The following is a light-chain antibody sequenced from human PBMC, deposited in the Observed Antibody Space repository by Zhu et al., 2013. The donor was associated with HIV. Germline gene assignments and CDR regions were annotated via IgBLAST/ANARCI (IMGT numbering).Light chain of an antibody. CDR3: HHYDTYRFT. CDR2: GAS. J-gene: IGKJ3*01. Sequence: EVVLTQSPGTLSLSPGERATLSCTASQSVSSSYLTWYQQRPGQAPRLLIYGASTRAPGIPVRFSGSGSGTDFTLTISRLEPEDFAVYYCHHYDTYRFTFGPGTTVEMK. CDR1: QSVSSSY. V-gene: IGKV3-20*01.